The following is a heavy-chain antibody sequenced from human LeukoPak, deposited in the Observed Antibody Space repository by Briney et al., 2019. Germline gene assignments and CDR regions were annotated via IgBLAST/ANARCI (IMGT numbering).Heavy chain of an antibody. J-gene: IGHJ4*02. D-gene: IGHD1-26*01. V-gene: IGHV3-30*18. CDR1: GFTFNNYG. Sequence: GGSLRLSCAASGFTFNNYGMHWVRQAPGKGLEWMGVISYDGSTKYYADSVKGRFTISRDNSKNTLYLQMNSLRAEDTAVYYCAKDRPLYSGSQHFDYWGQGTLVTVSS. CDR3: AKDRPLYSGSQHFDY. CDR2: ISYDGSTK.